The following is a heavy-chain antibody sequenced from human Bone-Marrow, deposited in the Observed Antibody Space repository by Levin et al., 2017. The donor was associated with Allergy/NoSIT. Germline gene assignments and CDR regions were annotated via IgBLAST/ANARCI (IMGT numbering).Heavy chain of an antibody. CDR2: ISWNSGSI. J-gene: IGHJ3*02. V-gene: IGHV3-9*01. D-gene: IGHD3-3*01. CDR1: GFTFDDYA. Sequence: SLKISCAASGFTFDDYAMHWVRQAPGKGLEWVSGISWNSGSIGYADSVKGRFTISRDNAKNSLYLQMNSLRAEDTALYYCAKDMRFLEILGAFDIWGQGTMVTVSS. CDR3: AKDMRFLEILGAFDI.